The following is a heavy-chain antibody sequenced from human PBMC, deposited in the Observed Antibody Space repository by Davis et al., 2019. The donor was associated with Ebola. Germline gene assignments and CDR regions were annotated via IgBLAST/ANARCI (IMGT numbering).Heavy chain of an antibody. Sequence: GESLKISCAASGFTFSTYSMGWVRQAPGKGLEWVSSISSDSDYIYYADSAKGRFTISRDNAKNSLFLQMDSLRAEDTAVYYCARGALWWPRYYYYGMDVWGQGTTVTVSS. D-gene: IGHD4/OR15-4a*01. J-gene: IGHJ6*02. CDR1: GFTFSTYS. CDR3: ARGALWWPRYYYYGMDV. V-gene: IGHV3-21*01. CDR2: ISSDSDYI.